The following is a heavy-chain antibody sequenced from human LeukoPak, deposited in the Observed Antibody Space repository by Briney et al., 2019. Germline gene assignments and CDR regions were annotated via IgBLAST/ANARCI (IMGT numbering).Heavy chain of an antibody. CDR3: ARDVAAAGFVWFDP. D-gene: IGHD6-13*01. CDR2: INPNSGGT. CDR1: GYTFTGYY. J-gene: IGHJ5*02. Sequence: GASVKVSCKASGYTFTGYYMHWVRQAPGQGLEWMGWINPNSGGTNYAQKFQGRVTTTRDTSISTAYMELSRLRSDDTAVYYCARDVAAAGFVWFDPWGQGTLVTVSS. V-gene: IGHV1-2*02.